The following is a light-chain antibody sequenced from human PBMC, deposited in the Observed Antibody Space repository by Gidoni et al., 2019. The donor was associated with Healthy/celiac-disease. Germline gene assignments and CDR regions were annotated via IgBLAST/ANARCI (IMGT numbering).Light chain of an antibody. CDR3: QQYDNLSL. Sequence: DIQMTQSPSSLSASVGDRVTITCQASQDISNYLNWYQQKPGKAPKLLIYDASNLETGVPSRFCGSGSGTDFTFTISSLQPEDIATSYCQQYDNLSLFGGGTKVEIK. J-gene: IGKJ4*01. V-gene: IGKV1-33*01. CDR1: QDISNY. CDR2: DAS.